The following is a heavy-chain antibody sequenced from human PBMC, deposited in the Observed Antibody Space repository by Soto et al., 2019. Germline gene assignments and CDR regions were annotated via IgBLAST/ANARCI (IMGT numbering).Heavy chain of an antibody. Sequence: EVQLVESGGGLVQPGGSLRLSCAASGFTFSSYWMTWVRQAPGKGLEWVANIKQDGSEKYYVDSVKGRFTISRDNAKNALYLQMNSLRAEDTAVYYWATHQYSSGWYCWGQGTLVTVSS. J-gene: IGHJ4*02. D-gene: IGHD6-13*01. CDR3: ATHQYSSGWYC. CDR2: IKQDGSEK. V-gene: IGHV3-7*02. CDR1: GFTFSSYW.